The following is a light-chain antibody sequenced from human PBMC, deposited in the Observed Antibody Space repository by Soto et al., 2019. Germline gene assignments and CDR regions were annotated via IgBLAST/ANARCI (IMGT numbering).Light chain of an antibody. V-gene: IGKV1D-8*01. Sequence: VISMTQSPSLLSASTGDRVTISCRMSQDIKNYLAWYQQRPGKAPALLIYSASTLQNGVPSRFSGSWSGTDFSLTTSRLPSEDFATYYCQQYYSFPFTFGPGTKVDV. CDR3: QQYYSFPFT. J-gene: IGKJ3*01. CDR2: SAS. CDR1: QDIKNY.